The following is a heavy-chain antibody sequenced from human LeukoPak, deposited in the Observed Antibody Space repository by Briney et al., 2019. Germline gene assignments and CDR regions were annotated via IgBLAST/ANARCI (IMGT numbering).Heavy chain of an antibody. Sequence: GGSLRLSCAASGCSLSGYWLTWVRQAPGKGLEWVANIDRAGNKRNHVDSVKGRFSISRDNDKNLLHLQMNSLRAEDTALYYCARDRTSCSHNICYDAFDIWGQGTMVIVSS. CDR3: ARDRTSCSHNICYDAFDI. CDR1: GCSLSGYW. V-gene: IGHV3-7*01. CDR2: IDRAGNKR. J-gene: IGHJ3*02. D-gene: IGHD2-2*01.